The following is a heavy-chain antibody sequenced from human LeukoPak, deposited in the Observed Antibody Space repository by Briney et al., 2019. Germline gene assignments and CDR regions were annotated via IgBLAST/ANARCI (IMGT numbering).Heavy chain of an antibody. CDR2: INQSGST. V-gene: IGHV4-34*01. Sequence: SETLSLTCAVYGGSFSGYYWSWIRQPPGKGLEWIGEINQSGSTNYNPSLKSRVTISVDTSKNQFSLKLSSVTAADTAVYYCASDAGDSSGPNYWGQGTLVTVSS. CDR3: ASDAGDSSGPNY. CDR1: GGSFSGYY. D-gene: IGHD3-22*01. J-gene: IGHJ4*02.